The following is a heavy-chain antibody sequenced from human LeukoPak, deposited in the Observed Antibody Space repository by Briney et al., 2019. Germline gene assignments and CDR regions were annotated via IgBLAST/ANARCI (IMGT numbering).Heavy chain of an antibody. D-gene: IGHD2-8*02. CDR3: AKDGSWSCTD. CDR2: IAHHGSNN. J-gene: IGHJ4*02. Sequence: PGGSLRLSCAASGFTFSRYAMHWVRQGPGKGLEWVAYIAHHGSNNYYADSVEGRFSISRDNSKRTLYLQMNSLRADDTAVYYCAKDGSWSCTDWGQGTLVTVSS. CDR1: GFTFSRYA. V-gene: IGHV3-30*02.